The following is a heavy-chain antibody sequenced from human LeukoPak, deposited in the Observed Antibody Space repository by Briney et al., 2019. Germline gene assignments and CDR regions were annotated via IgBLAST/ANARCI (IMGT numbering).Heavy chain of an antibody. CDR3: ARDSYYSSGWYDDY. CDR2: IIPILGIA. D-gene: IGHD6-19*01. J-gene: IGHJ4*02. Sequence: GSSVKVSCKASGGTFSSYAISWVRQAPGQGLEWMGRIIPILGIANYAQKFQGRVTITADKSTSTAYMELSILRSEDTAVYYCARDSYYSSGWYDDYWGQGTLVTVSS. CDR1: GGTFSSYA. V-gene: IGHV1-69*04.